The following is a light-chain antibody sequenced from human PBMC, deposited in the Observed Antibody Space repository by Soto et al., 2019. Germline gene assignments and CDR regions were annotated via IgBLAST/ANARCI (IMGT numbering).Light chain of an antibody. J-gene: IGKJ1*01. V-gene: IGKV1-9*01. CDR1: QGISSY. Sequence: DIKLTQSPSFLSASVGARVPITCRASQGISSYLAWYQQRPGKAPKLLVYTATTLQDGVPSRFSGTGSGTEFTLSISSLQPEDFAVYYCQQYNNWWTFGQGTKVDIK. CDR2: TAT. CDR3: QQYNNWWT.